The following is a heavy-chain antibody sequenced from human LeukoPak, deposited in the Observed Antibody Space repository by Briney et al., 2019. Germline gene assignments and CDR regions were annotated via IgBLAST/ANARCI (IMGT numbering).Heavy chain of an antibody. V-gene: IGHV4-59*08. Sequence: SETLSLTCTVSGGSMSSYYWSWIRQPPGKGLEWIGYIYYSGSTKYNPSLKSRVTISVDTSKNQFSLKLSSVTAADTAVYYCARGARAGYNLEPFDYWGKGTLVTVSS. CDR2: IYYSGST. CDR1: GGSMSSYY. J-gene: IGHJ4*02. D-gene: IGHD5-24*01. CDR3: ARGARAGYNLEPFDY.